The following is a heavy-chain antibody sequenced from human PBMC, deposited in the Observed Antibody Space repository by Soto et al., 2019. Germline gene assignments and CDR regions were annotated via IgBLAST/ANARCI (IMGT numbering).Heavy chain of an antibody. CDR3: AKLVEGFLEWLGGFDP. CDR1: GFTFSSYA. CDR2: ISGSGGST. V-gene: IGHV3-23*01. Sequence: EVQLLESGGGLVQPGGSLRLSCAASGFTFSSYAMSWVRQAPGKGLEWVSAISGSGGSTYYADSVKGRFTISRDNSKNTLYVQTNSLRAEDRAVHYCAKLVEGFLEWLGGFDPWGQGTLVTVSS. J-gene: IGHJ5*02. D-gene: IGHD3-3*01.